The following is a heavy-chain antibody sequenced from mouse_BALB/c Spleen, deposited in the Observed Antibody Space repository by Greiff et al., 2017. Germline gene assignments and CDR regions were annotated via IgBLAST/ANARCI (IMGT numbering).Heavy chain of an antibody. J-gene: IGHJ4*01. CDR3: AREGAYGNWRNWAMDY. CDR1: GFTFSDYY. Sequence: EVKLVESGGGLVKPGGSLKLSCAASGFTFSDYYMYWVRQTPEKRLEWVATISDGGSYTYYPDSVKGRFTISRDNAKNNLYLQMSSLKSEDTAMYYCAREGAYGNWRNWAMDYWGQGTSVTVSS. V-gene: IGHV5-4*02. D-gene: IGHD2-1*01. CDR2: ISDGGSYT.